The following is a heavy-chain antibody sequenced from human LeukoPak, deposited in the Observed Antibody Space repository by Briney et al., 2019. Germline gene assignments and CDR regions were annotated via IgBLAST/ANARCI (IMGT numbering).Heavy chain of an antibody. Sequence: PSETLSLTCAVSGGSISSSNWWSWVRQPPGKGLEWVGEIYHSGSTNYNPSLKSRVTISVDKSKNQFSLKLSSVTAADTAVYYCARESDIVVVVAAQTTGNAFDIWGQGTMVTVSS. V-gene: IGHV4-4*02. J-gene: IGHJ3*02. CDR2: IYHSGST. CDR3: ARESDIVVVVAAQTTGNAFDI. D-gene: IGHD2-15*01. CDR1: GGSISSSNW.